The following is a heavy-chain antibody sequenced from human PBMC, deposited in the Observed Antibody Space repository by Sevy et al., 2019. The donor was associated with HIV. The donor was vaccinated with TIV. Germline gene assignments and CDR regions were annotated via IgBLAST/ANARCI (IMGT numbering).Heavy chain of an antibody. Sequence: GGSLRLSCAAPGFALSNYYAMHWVRQALGKGLEWVALISYDGSDKYYADSVKGRFTISRDNFKNTLYLQMNSLTTEDTAVYYCARPRANYVDHYFFYAMDVWGQGTTVTVSS. CDR2: ISYDGSDK. V-gene: IGHV3-30-3*01. CDR3: ARPRANYVDHYFFYAMDV. J-gene: IGHJ6*02. CDR1: GFALSNYYA. D-gene: IGHD4-17*01.